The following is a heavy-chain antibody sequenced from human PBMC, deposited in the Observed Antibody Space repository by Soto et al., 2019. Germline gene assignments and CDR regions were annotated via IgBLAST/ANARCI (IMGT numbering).Heavy chain of an antibody. Sequence: GGSLRLSCAASGFTFSDYYMSWIRQAPGKGLEWVSYISSSSSYTNYADSVKGRFTISRDNAKNSLYLQMNSLRAEDTAVYYCARDQAAYGDYFGVPGYWGQGTLVTVSS. J-gene: IGHJ4*02. D-gene: IGHD4-17*01. V-gene: IGHV3-11*06. CDR3: ARDQAAYGDYFGVPGY. CDR1: GFTFSDYY. CDR2: ISSSSSYT.